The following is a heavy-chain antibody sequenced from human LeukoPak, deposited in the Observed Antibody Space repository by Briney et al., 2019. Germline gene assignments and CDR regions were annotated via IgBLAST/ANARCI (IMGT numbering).Heavy chain of an antibody. D-gene: IGHD2-2*01. V-gene: IGHV1-69*06. J-gene: IGHJ6*04. Sequence: GSSVKVSCKASGGTFSSYAISWVRQAPGQGLEWMGGIIPIFGTANYAQKFQGRVTITADKSTCTAYMELSSLRSEDTAVYYCARDNIVVVPAAMGNYYYYGMDVWGKGTTVTVSS. CDR3: ARDNIVVVPAAMGNYYYYGMDV. CDR1: GGTFSSYA. CDR2: IIPIFGTA.